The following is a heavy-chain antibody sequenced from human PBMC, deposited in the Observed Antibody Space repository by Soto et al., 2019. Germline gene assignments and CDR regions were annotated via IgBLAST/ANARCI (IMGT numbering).Heavy chain of an antibody. Sequence: VQLQESGPGLVKPSETLSLTCTVYGGSITNYYCSWFQQSPGKGLEWIDYIGYRRASAYNLTFKRRVTMSTEPSTTQFSLMLELVSATDTCVYYCARNGFLSLHALVDVCHQATTVIVPS. J-gene: IGHJ6*02. CDR1: GGSITNYY. CDR3: ARNGFLSLHALVDV. D-gene: IGHD2-8*01. CDR2: IGYRRAS. V-gene: IGHV4-59*08.